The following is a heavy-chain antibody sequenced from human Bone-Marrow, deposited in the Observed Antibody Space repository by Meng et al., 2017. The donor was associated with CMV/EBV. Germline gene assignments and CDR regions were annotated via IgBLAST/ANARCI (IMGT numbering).Heavy chain of an antibody. CDR1: GGNFSRDA. J-gene: IGHJ5*02. Sequence: SGGNFSRDAISWVRQAPGQGLEWMGEILPSLGTTNYAQKFQGRVTITADESTNTAYMELSSLRSEDTAVYFCARGGNTLYSVGWFDPWGQGTLVTVSS. V-gene: IGHV1-69*01. D-gene: IGHD2-15*01. CDR2: ILPSLGTT. CDR3: ARGGNTLYSVGWFDP.